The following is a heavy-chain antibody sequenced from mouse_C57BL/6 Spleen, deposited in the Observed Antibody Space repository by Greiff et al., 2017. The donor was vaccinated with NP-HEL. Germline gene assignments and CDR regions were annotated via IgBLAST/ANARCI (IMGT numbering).Heavy chain of an antibody. Sequence: VQLQQPGAELVKPGASVKMSCKASGYTFTSYWITWVKQRPGQGLEWIGDIYPGSGSTNYNEKFKSKATLTVDTSSSTAYMQLSSLTSEDSAVYYCARYGSSYDAMDYWGQGTSVTVSS. V-gene: IGHV1-55*01. CDR2: IYPGSGST. CDR1: GYTFTSYW. CDR3: ARYGSSYDAMDY. J-gene: IGHJ4*01. D-gene: IGHD1-1*01.